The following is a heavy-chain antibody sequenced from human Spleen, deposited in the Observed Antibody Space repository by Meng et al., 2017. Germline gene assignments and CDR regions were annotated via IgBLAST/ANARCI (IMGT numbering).Heavy chain of an antibody. CDR2: IKSKKDGGTT. CDR3: TTEYYYDSSGLFDY. V-gene: IGHV3-15*01. D-gene: IGHD3-22*01. Sequence: GESLKISCAASGFTFSNGWMSWVRQAPGKGLEWVGRIKSKKDGGTTDYAAPVKGRFTISRDDSENTLYLQMNSLKTEDTAVYYCTTEYYYDSSGLFDYWGQGTVVTVSS. CDR1: GFTFSNGW. J-gene: IGHJ4*02.